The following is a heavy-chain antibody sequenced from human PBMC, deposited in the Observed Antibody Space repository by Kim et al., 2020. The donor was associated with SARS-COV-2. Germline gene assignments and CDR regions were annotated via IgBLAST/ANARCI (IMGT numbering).Heavy chain of an antibody. Sequence: YYVDAVKGRFTISRDNAKNSLYLQMNSLRAEDTAVYYCARGGSPGGYYLVWGQGTLVTVSS. CDR3: ARGGSPGGYYLV. D-gene: IGHD3-22*01. J-gene: IGHJ4*02. V-gene: IGHV3-7*01.